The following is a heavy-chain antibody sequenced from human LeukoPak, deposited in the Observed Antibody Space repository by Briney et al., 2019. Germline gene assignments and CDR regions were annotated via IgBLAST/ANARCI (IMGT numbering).Heavy chain of an antibody. J-gene: IGHJ4*02. CDR1: GFTFSSYA. D-gene: IGHD2-8*01. CDR2: ISYDGSNK. CDR3: VRESIVLMVYASSYYFDY. Sequence: PGGSLRLSCAASGFTFSSYAMHWVRQAPGKGLEWVAVISYDGSNKYYADSVKGRFTISRDNSKNTLYLQMNSLRAEDTAVYYCVRESIVLMVYASSYYFDYWGQGTLVTVSS. V-gene: IGHV3-30*04.